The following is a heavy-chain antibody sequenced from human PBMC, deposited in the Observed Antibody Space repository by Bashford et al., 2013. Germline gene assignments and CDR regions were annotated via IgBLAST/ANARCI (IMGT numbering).Heavy chain of an antibody. CDR2: INPSGGST. V-gene: IGHV1-46*01. CDR1: GYTFTSYY. D-gene: IGHD3-10*01. CDR3: ASALWFGEFYYMDV. Sequence: ASVKVSCKASGYTFTSYYMHWVRQAPGQGLEWMGIINPSGGSTSYAQKFQGRVTMTRDTSTSTVYMELSSLRSEDTAVYYCASALWFGEFYYMDVWGQRDHGHRLL. J-gene: IGHJ6*03.